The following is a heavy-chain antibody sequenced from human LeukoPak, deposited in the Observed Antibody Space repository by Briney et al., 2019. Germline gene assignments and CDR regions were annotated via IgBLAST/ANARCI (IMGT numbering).Heavy chain of an antibody. J-gene: IGHJ5*02. CDR3: AREDSIAAAGTGSWFDP. CDR2: IYYSGST. Sequence: PSETLSLTCTVSGGSISSSSYYWGWIRQPPGKGLEWIGSIYYSGSTYYNPSLKSRVTISVDTSKNQFSLKLSSVTAADTAVYYCAREDSIAAAGTGSWFDPWGQGTLVTVSS. D-gene: IGHD6-13*01. CDR1: GGSISSSSYY. V-gene: IGHV4-39*07.